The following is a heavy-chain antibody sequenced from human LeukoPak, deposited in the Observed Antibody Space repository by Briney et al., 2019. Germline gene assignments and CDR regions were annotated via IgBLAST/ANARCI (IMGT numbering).Heavy chain of an antibody. D-gene: IGHD1-26*01. CDR3: ACNPGGIYGHDAFDI. CDR1: GFTLSSNY. Sequence: GGSLRLSCAASGFTLSSNYMSWVRQAPGKGLEGVSVIYSGGSTYYADSVTGRFTISRDNSKNTLYIPTNSLGAEDTAVSYCACNPGGIYGHDAFDIWAQGTMVTVSS. CDR2: IYSGGST. V-gene: IGHV3-53*01. J-gene: IGHJ3*02.